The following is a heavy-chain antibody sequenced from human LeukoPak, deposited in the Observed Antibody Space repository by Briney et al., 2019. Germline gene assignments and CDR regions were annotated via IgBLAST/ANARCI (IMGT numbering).Heavy chain of an antibody. J-gene: IGHJ3*02. CDR2: INSDGSST. V-gene: IGHV3-74*01. CDR3: ARDVEGGTFDI. CDR1: GFTFSTYW. Sequence: GGSLRLSCAASGFTFSTYWMHWVRQAPGTGLVWVSRINSDGSSTTYADSVKGRFTISRDNAKNSLFLEMSSLRADDTAVYFCARDVEGGTFDIWGQGTTVTVSS. D-gene: IGHD3-16*01.